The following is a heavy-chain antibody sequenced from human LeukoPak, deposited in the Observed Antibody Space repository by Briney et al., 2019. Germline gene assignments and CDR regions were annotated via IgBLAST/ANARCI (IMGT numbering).Heavy chain of an antibody. V-gene: IGHV5-51*01. J-gene: IGHJ3*01. CDR1: GYKFNAYW. Sequence: GESLKISCKGSGYKFNAYWIAWVRQMPGKGLEWMGFIYPDDSDTRYSPSFQGQVTISADKSVSIAYLQWSSLKASDTAMYYCARPNITSYYDSRGYDAFDVWGQGTMVIVSS. D-gene: IGHD3-22*01. CDR3: ARPNITSYYDSRGYDAFDV. CDR2: IYPDDSDT.